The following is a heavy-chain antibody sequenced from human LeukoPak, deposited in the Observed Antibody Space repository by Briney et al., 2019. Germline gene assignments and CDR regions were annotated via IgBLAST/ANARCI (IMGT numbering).Heavy chain of an antibody. D-gene: IGHD6-13*01. J-gene: IGHJ5*02. CDR1: GGFISSYS. V-gene: IGHV4-4*07. CDR2: IYPSGST. Sequence: PSETLSLTCTVSGGFISSYSWSWIRQDAGKGLEWIGLIYPSGSTNSNPSLKSRVTMSVDTSKNQFSLNLSSVTAADTAVYYCARGLASTGIGWFDPWGQGTLVTVSS. CDR3: ARGLASTGIGWFDP.